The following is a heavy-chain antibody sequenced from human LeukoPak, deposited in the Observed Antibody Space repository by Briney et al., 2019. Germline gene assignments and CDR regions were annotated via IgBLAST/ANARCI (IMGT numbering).Heavy chain of an antibody. D-gene: IGHD3-22*01. J-gene: IGHJ4*02. CDR1: GGSISSSSYY. CDR2: IYYSGST. Sequence: SETLSLTCTVSGGSISSSSYYWGWIRQPPGKGLEWIGSIYYSGSTYYNPSLKSRVTISVDTSKNQFSLKLSSVTAADTAVYYCARFAREYYYDSSGYYHNDYWGQGTLVTVSS. CDR3: ARFAREYYYDSSGYYHNDY. V-gene: IGHV4-39*01.